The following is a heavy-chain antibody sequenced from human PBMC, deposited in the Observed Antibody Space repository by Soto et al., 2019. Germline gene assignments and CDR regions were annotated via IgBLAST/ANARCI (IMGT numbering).Heavy chain of an antibody. CDR3: ARDSGARTYYDYYYGMDV. D-gene: IGHD1-26*01. J-gene: IGHJ6*02. CDR1: GYTFTSYG. V-gene: IGHV1-18*01. CDR2: ISAYNGNT. Sequence: ASVKVSCKASGYTFTSYGIRWVRQAPGQGLEWMGWISAYNGNTNYAQKLQGRVTMTTDTSTSTAYMELRSLRSDDTAVYYCARDSGARTYYDYYYGMDVWGQGTTVTVSS.